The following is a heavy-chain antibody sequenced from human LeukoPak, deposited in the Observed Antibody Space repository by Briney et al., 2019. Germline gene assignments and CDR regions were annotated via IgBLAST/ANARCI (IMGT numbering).Heavy chain of an antibody. J-gene: IGHJ5*02. CDR1: GYTFTSYG. D-gene: IGHD4-17*01. Sequence: EASVKVSCKASGYTFTSYGISWVRQAPGQGLEWMGWISAYNGNTNCAQKLQGRVTMTTDTSTSTAYMELRSLRSDDTAVYYCARATTVITRDWFDPWGQGTLVTVSS. CDR3: ARATTVITRDWFDP. CDR2: ISAYNGNT. V-gene: IGHV1-18*01.